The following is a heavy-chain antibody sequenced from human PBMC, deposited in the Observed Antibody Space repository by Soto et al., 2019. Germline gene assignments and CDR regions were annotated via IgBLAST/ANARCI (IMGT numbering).Heavy chain of an antibody. Sequence: EVQLVESGGGLVHPGRSLRLSCVASGFIFDDHVMHWVRQVPGKGLEWVGHITWDGYSIGYGGSVRGRFTISRDNSKSMVYLQMNSLRPDDTAIYYCARPIPRWSYHYGMDVWGQGTTVTVSS. CDR3: ARPIPRWSYHYGMDV. D-gene: IGHD2-15*01. CDR2: ITWDGYSI. CDR1: GFIFDDHV. V-gene: IGHV3-9*01. J-gene: IGHJ6*02.